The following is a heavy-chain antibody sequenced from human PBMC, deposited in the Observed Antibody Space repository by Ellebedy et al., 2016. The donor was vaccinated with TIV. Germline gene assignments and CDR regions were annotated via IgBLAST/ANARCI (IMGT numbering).Heavy chain of an antibody. Sequence: PGGSLRLSCAASGFAFSRYGMHWVRQAPGKGLEWVSTISGSGGSTYYADSVKGRFTISRDNSKNTLYLQMNSLRVDDTAIYYCAKEVLAVWGQGTLVTVSS. CDR2: ISGSGGST. J-gene: IGHJ4*02. V-gene: IGHV3-23*01. CDR1: GFAFSRYG. D-gene: IGHD6-19*01. CDR3: AKEVLAV.